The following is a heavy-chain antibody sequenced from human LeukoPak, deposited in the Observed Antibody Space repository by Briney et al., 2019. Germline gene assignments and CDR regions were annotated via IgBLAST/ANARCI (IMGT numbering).Heavy chain of an antibody. Sequence: PSETLSLTCTVSGGSISSGGYYWSWIRQPPGKGLEWIGYIYHSGSTYYNPSLKSRVTISVDRSKNQFSLKLSSVTAADTAVYYCARSIVVVPAQGYYYYYYMDVWGKGTTVTVSS. CDR2: IYHSGST. J-gene: IGHJ6*03. CDR3: ARSIVVVPAQGYYYYYYMDV. CDR1: GGSISSGGYY. D-gene: IGHD2-2*01. V-gene: IGHV4-30-2*01.